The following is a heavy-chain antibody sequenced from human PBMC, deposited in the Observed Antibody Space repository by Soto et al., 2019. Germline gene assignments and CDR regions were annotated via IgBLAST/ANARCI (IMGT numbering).Heavy chain of an antibody. CDR1: GFTFSSYE. Sequence: PGGSLRLSCAASGFTFSSYEMNWVRQAPGKGLEWVSYISSSGSTIYYADSVKGRFTISRDNAKNSLYLQMNSLRAEDTAVYYCARVPDTAMSDYWGQGTLVTVSS. D-gene: IGHD5-18*01. CDR3: ARVPDTAMSDY. J-gene: IGHJ4*02. CDR2: ISSSGSTI. V-gene: IGHV3-48*03.